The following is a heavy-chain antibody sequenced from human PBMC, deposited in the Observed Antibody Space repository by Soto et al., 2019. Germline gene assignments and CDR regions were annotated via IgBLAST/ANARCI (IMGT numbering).Heavy chain of an antibody. V-gene: IGHV3-30-3*01. CDR1: GFTFSSYA. J-gene: IGHJ6*02. Sequence: GGSLRLSCAASGFTFSSYAMHWVRQAPGKGLEWVAVISYDGSNKYYADSVKGRFTISRDNSKNTLYLQMNSLRAEDTAVYYCARDRKGTPVVVAATPHYYYYYGMDVWGQGTTVTVSS. D-gene: IGHD2-15*01. CDR3: ARDRKGTPVVVAATPHYYYYYGMDV. CDR2: ISYDGSNK.